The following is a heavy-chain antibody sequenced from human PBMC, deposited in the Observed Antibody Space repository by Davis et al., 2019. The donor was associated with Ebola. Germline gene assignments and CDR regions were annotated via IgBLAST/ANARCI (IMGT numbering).Heavy chain of an antibody. V-gene: IGHV4-31*03. CDR3: ARANRGDYYDSSGYYGRPYYFDY. Sequence: MPSETLSLTCTVSGGSISSGGYYWSWLRQHPGKGLEWIGYIYYSGSTYYNPSLKSRVTISVDTSKNQFSLQLSSVTAADTAVYYCARANRGDYYDSSGYYGRPYYFDYWGQGTLVTVSS. CDR1: GGSISSGGYY. D-gene: IGHD3-22*01. CDR2: IYYSGST. J-gene: IGHJ4*02.